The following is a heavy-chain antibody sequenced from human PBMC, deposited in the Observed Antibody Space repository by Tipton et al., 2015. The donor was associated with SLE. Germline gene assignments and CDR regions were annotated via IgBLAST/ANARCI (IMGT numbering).Heavy chain of an antibody. CDR2: ISGSGGST. D-gene: IGHD3-9*01. CDR1: GFTFSSYA. J-gene: IGHJ4*02. Sequence: SLRLSCAASGFTFSSYAMSWVRQAPGKGLEGVSTISGSGGSTYYADSVKGRFTISRDNSKNTLYLQMNSLRAEDTAVYYCAGEERYFDWFPFDYWGQGTLVTVSS. V-gene: IGHV3-23*01. CDR3: AGEERYFDWFPFDY.